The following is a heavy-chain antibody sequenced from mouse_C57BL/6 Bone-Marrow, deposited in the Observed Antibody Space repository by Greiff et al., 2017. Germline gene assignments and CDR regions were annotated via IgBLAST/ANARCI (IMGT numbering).Heavy chain of an antibody. D-gene: IGHD3-2*02. V-gene: IGHV1-69*01. CDR1: GYTFTSYW. Sequence: QVQLQQPGAELVMPGASVKLSCKASGYTFTSYWMHWVKQRPGQGLEWIGEIDPSDSYTNYNQKFKGKATLTVDKSYSTAYMQLSSLTSEDSAVYYCAREREDSSGYYYARDYWGQGTSVTVSS. CDR2: IDPSDSYT. CDR3: AREREDSSGYYYARDY. J-gene: IGHJ4*01.